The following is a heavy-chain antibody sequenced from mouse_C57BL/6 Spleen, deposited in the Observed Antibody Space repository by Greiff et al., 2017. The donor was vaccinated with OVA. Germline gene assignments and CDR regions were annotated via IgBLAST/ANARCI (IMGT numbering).Heavy chain of an antibody. CDR1: GYTFTSYW. D-gene: IGHD4-1*01. CDR3: ARATGVYYFDY. Sequence: QVQLKQPGAELVKPGASVKLSCKASGYTFTSYWMHWVKQRPGQGLEWIGMIHPNSGSTNYNEKFKSKATLTVDKSSSTAYMQLSSLTSEDSAVYYCARATGVYYFDYWGQGTTLTVSS. J-gene: IGHJ2*01. V-gene: IGHV1-64*01. CDR2: IHPNSGST.